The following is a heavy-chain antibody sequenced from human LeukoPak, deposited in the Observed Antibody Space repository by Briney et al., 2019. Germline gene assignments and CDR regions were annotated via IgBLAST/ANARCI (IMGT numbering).Heavy chain of an antibody. CDR2: IYYSGST. V-gene: IGHV4-39*01. Sequence: SETLSLTCTVSGGSISSSSYYWGWIRQPPGKGLEWIGSIYYSGSTYYNPSLKSRVTISVDTSKNQFSLKLSSVTAADTAVYYCAGGVHCSGGSCYFHWGQGTLVTVSS. CDR3: AGGVHCSGGSCYFH. J-gene: IGHJ4*02. CDR1: GGSISSSSYY. D-gene: IGHD2-15*01.